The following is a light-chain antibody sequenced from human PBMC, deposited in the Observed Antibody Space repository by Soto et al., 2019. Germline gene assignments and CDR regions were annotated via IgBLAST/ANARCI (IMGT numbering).Light chain of an antibody. J-gene: IGKJ1*01. Sequence: EIVLTQSPGTLSLSPGERATLSCRASQSVSSSSLAWYQQKPCQAPRLLIYGASSRATGIPDRFSGSGSGTDLTLTISRLEPEDFAVYYCQQYGSSPWTFGQGTKVEIK. V-gene: IGKV3-20*01. CDR3: QQYGSSPWT. CDR2: GAS. CDR1: QSVSSSS.